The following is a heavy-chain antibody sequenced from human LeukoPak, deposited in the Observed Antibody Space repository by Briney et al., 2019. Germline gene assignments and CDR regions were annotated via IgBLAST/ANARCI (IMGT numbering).Heavy chain of an antibody. CDR2: IYTSGST. D-gene: IGHD3-10*01. V-gene: IGHV4-61*02. J-gene: IGHJ3*02. CDR3: AREKPDITPDLLWFGEVDHAFDI. CDR1: GGSISSGDYY. Sequence: PSQTLSLTCTVSGGSISSGDYYWSWIRQPAGKGLEWIGRIYTSGSTNYNPSLKSRVTMSVDTSKNQFSLKLSSVTAADTAVYYCAREKPDITPDLLWFGEVDHAFDIWGQGTMVTVSS.